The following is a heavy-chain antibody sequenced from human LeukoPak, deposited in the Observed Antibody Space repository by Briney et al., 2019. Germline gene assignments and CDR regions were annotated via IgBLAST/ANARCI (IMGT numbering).Heavy chain of an antibody. CDR3: ARDRLFSGIAVAVF. J-gene: IGHJ3*01. Sequence: ASVKVSCKASGYTITNNCMHWVRQAPGQGLEWMGVINPSGTGTSYAQKLQGRITMSRDTSTSTVYMELSSLRSEDTAFYYCARDRLFSGIAVAVFWGQGTMVTVSS. CDR2: INPSGTGT. D-gene: IGHD6-19*01. CDR1: GYTITNNC. V-gene: IGHV1-46*01.